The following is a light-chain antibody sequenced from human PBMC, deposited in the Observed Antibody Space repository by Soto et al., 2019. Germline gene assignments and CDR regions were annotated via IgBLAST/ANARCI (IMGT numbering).Light chain of an antibody. Sequence: DIHMTQSPSTLSGSVVDIVTITCRASQTISSWLAWYQQKPGKAPKLLIYKASTLKSGVPSRFSGSGSGTEFTLTISSLQPDDFATYYCQQYNSYSQTFGQGTKVDIK. J-gene: IGKJ1*01. CDR2: KAS. CDR1: QTISSW. V-gene: IGKV1-5*03. CDR3: QQYNSYSQT.